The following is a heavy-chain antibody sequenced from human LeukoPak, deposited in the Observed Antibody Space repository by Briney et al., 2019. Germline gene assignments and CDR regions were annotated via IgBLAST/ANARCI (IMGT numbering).Heavy chain of an antibody. J-gene: IGHJ6*02. CDR1: GFTFSSYW. V-gene: IGHV3-74*01. Sequence: GESLRLSCAASGFTFSSYWMHWVRQAPGKGLVWVSHINSDGSSTCYADSVKGRFTISRDNAKNTLFLQMNSLRAEDTAVYYCARSHSYDSSGYYYSYYVMDVWGQGTTVTVSS. D-gene: IGHD3-22*01. CDR2: INSDGSST. CDR3: ARSHSYDSSGYYYSYYVMDV.